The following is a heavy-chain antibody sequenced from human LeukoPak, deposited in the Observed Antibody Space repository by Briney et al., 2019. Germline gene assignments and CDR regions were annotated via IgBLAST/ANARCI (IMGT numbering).Heavy chain of an antibody. CDR1: GFTFSSYE. D-gene: IGHD3-10*02. Sequence: GGSLRLSCAASGFTFSSYEINWVRQAPGKGLEWVAYISSSGSTIYYADSVKGRFTISRDNAKNSLYLQMNSLRAEDTAVYYCAELGITMIGGVWGKGTTVTISS. CDR2: ISSSGSTI. V-gene: IGHV3-48*03. J-gene: IGHJ6*04. CDR3: AELGITMIGGV.